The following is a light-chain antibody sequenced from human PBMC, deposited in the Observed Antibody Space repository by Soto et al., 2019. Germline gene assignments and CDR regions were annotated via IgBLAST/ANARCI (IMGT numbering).Light chain of an antibody. CDR1: SSNIGGGYD. CDR3: QFYDSSLSGVV. V-gene: IGLV1-40*01. J-gene: IGLJ2*01. Sequence: QSVLTQPPSVSGAPGQRVTISCTGSSSNIGGGYDVHWYQQLPGTAPKLLIYGNSNRPSGVPDRFSGSKSGTSASLAITGLQAEDEADYYCQFYDSSLSGVVFGGGTKLSVL. CDR2: GNS.